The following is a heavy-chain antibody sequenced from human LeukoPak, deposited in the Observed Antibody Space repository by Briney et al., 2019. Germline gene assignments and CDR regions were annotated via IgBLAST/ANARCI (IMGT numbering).Heavy chain of an antibody. D-gene: IGHD6-13*01. Sequence: SGGSLRLSCAASGFTVSGYWMSWVRQAPGKGLEWVANINQDGSEKYYVDSVKGRFTISRDNAKNSLFLQMGSLRVEDTAVYYCARESTAGYNSSWYGFRNWGQGTLVSVSS. CDR1: GFTVSGYW. V-gene: IGHV3-7*01. CDR2: INQDGSEK. CDR3: ARESTAGYNSSWYGFRN. J-gene: IGHJ1*01.